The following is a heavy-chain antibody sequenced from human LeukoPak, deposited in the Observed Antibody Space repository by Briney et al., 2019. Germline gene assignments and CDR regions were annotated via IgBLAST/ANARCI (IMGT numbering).Heavy chain of an antibody. Sequence: GGSLRLSCAASGFTFSSYAMSWVRQAPGKGLEWVSAISGSGGSTYYADSVKGRFTISRDNSKNTLYLQMNSLRAEDTAVYYCAKDRVYYGSGSYYNGRDYWGQGTLVTVSS. CDR1: GFTFSSYA. D-gene: IGHD3-10*01. V-gene: IGHV3-23*01. J-gene: IGHJ4*02. CDR2: ISGSGGST. CDR3: AKDRVYYGSGSYYNGRDY.